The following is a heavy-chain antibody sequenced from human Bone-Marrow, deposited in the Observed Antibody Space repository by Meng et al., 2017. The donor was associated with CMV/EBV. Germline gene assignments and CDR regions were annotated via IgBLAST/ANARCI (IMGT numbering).Heavy chain of an antibody. Sequence: SETLSLTCAVYGGSFSGYYWSWIRQPPGKGLEWIGEINHSGSTNYNPSLKSRVTISVDTSKNQFSLKLSSVTAADTAVYYCARGMGSYYFAYWGQGQLVNVSS. J-gene: IGHJ4*02. V-gene: IGHV4-34*01. CDR1: GGSFSGYY. CDR2: INHSGST. D-gene: IGHD2-8*01. CDR3: ARGMGSYYFAY.